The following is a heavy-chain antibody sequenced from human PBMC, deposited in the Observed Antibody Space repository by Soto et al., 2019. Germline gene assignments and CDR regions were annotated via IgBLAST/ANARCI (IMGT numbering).Heavy chain of an antibody. D-gene: IGHD2-15*01. CDR1: GFTFSSYG. V-gene: IGHV3-30*18. Sequence: GGSLRLSCAASGFTFSSYGMHWVRQAPGKGLEWVAVISYDGSNKYYADSVKGRFTISRDNSKNTLYLQMNSLRAEDTAVYYCAKDRAIVVVVAATEHGMDVWGQGTTVTVSS. CDR2: ISYDGSNK. CDR3: AKDRAIVVVVAATEHGMDV. J-gene: IGHJ6*02.